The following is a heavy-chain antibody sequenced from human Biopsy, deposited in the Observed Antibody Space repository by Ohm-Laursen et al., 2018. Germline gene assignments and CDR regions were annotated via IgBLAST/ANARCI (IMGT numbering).Heavy chain of an antibody. D-gene: IGHD2-15*01. CDR1: GKTFSDYY. V-gene: IGHV4-34*08. CDR3: GNEVHGRDY. Sequence: PSVTLSFTCTVYGKTFSDYYWSWIRQPPGKGLEWIGQINQSGRTNYNPSLKSRVNISADKSNNQFSLKLTSVTSADTAVYFCGNEVHGRDYWGLGALVTVSS. J-gene: IGHJ4*02. CDR2: INQSGRT.